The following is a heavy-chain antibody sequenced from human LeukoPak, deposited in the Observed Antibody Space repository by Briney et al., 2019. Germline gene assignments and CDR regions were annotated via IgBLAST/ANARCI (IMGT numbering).Heavy chain of an antibody. V-gene: IGHV3-21*01. CDR1: GFTFSSYS. D-gene: IGHD2-2*01. CDR3: SAGGYCSSTSCYLSVDY. Sequence: GGSLRLSCAASGFTFSSYSMNWVRQAPGKGLEWVSSISSSSSYIYYADSVKGRFTISRDNAKNPLYLQMNSLRAEDTAVYYCSAGGYCSSTSCYLSVDYWGQGTLVTVSS. CDR2: ISSSSSYI. J-gene: IGHJ4*02.